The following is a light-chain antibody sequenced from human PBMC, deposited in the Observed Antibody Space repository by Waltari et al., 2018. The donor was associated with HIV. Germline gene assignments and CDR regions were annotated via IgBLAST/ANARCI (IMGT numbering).Light chain of an antibody. Sequence: QSALTQPASVSGSPGQSITISCTGTSSDVGGYEYVSWYQHHPGKAPKLMIYEVNNRPSGVSHRFSGSKPGNTASLTISGLQAEDEADYYCSSYTRSSTLYVFGTGTKVTVL. V-gene: IGLV2-14*01. J-gene: IGLJ1*01. CDR1: SSDVGGYEY. CDR3: SSYTRSSTLYV. CDR2: EVN.